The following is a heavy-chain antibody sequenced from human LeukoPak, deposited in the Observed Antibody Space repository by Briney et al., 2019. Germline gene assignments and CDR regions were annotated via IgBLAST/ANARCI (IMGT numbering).Heavy chain of an antibody. V-gene: IGHV3-7*01. CDR1: GFTFSNYW. D-gene: IGHD6-19*01. CDR3: ARVGIAVAGYFDY. J-gene: IGHJ4*02. CDR2: IKQDGSEK. Sequence: GGSLRLSCAASGFTFSNYWTSWVRQAPGKGLEWVANIKQDGSEKYYVDSVKGRFTISRDNAKNSLYLQMNSLRAEDTAVYYCARVGIAVAGYFDYWGQGTLVTVSS.